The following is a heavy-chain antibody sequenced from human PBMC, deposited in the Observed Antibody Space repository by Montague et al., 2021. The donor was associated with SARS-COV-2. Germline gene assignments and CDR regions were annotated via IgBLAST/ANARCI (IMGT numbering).Heavy chain of an antibody. CDR2: VDYSGNT. Sequence: SETLSLTCTVTGGPISGSSDYWGWIRQSPGKGLEWIASVDYSGNTYYXXSLKSRLTISVDTSKNQFSLKLNSVTAADTALYYCARREYSYGWGDWGQGTLVTVFS. D-gene: IGHD5-18*01. J-gene: IGHJ4*02. CDR3: ARREYSYGWGD. CDR1: GGPISGSSDY. V-gene: IGHV4-39*01.